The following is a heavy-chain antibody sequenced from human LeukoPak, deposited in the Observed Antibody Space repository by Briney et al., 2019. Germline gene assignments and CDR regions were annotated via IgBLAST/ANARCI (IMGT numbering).Heavy chain of an antibody. CDR2: ISSSGNTI. CDR3: ARASYSSGWRYYFDY. Sequence: GGSLRLSCAASGFTFSSYEMNWVRQAPGKGLEWVSYISSSGNTIFYADSVKGRFTISRDNAKNSLYLQMNSLRVEDTAVYYCARASYSSGWRYYFDYWGQGTLVTVSS. CDR1: GFTFSSYE. J-gene: IGHJ4*02. V-gene: IGHV3-48*03. D-gene: IGHD6-19*01.